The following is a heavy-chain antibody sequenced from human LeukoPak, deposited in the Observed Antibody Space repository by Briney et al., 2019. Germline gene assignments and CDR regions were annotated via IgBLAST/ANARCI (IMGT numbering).Heavy chain of an antibody. CDR3: ASGFVVVPAEAFDI. CDR1: GFTFSSYG. CDR2: ISYDGSNK. V-gene: IGHV3-30*03. D-gene: IGHD2-2*01. J-gene: IGHJ3*02. Sequence: GRSLRLSCAASGFTFSSYGMHWVRQAPGKGLEWVAVISYDGSNKYYADSVKGRFTISRDNSKNTLYLQMNSLRAEDTAVYYCASGFVVVPAEAFDIWGQGTMVTVPS.